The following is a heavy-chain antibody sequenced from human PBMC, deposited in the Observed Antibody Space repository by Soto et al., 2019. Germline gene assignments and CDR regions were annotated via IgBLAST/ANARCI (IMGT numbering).Heavy chain of an antibody. D-gene: IGHD1-26*01. J-gene: IGHJ4*02. Sequence: QVQLVQSGAEVKKPGASVRVSCKASGYTFTDYDINWVRQATGQGLEWMGWMNPSSGYTGYAQKFQGRVTMPWDTSISTAYMELSSLTSADTAVYYCARFVRHQLPTIDYWGQGALVTVSS. V-gene: IGHV1-8*01. CDR3: ARFVRHQLPTIDY. CDR2: MNPSSGYT. CDR1: GYTFTDYD.